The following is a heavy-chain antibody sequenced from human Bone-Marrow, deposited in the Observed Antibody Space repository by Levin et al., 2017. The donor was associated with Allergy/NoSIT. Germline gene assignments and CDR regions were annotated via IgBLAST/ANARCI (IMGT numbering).Heavy chain of an antibody. CDR3: ARDSLLDDFWSGYYRYFDY. J-gene: IGHJ4*02. V-gene: IGHV3-11*01. CDR1: GFTFSDYY. CDR2: VSSSGKTI. Sequence: PGGSLRLSCAASGFTFSDYYMSWIRQAPGKGLEWVSYVSSSGKTIRSADSVKGRFTISRDNTKNTLYLQMDSLRAEDTAVYYCARDSLLDDFWSGYYRYFDYWGQGTLVTVSS. D-gene: IGHD3-3*01.